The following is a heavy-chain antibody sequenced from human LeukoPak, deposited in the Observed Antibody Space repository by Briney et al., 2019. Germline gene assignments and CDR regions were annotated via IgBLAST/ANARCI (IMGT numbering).Heavy chain of an antibody. CDR3: ARMYYYGSGSYYTLIDY. D-gene: IGHD3-10*01. Sequence: PSETQSLTCTVSGGSVSSGSYYWSWIRQPPGKGLEWIGYIHYSGSTNYNPSLKSRVTISVDTSKNQFSLKLSSVTAADTAVYYCARMYYYGSGSYYTLIDYWGQGTLVTVSS. CDR1: GGSVSSGSYY. V-gene: IGHV4-61*01. J-gene: IGHJ4*02. CDR2: IHYSGST.